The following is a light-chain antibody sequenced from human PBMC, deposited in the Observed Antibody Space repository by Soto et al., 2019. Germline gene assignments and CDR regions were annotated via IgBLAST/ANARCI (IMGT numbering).Light chain of an antibody. J-gene: IGKJ1*01. V-gene: IGKV1-5*03. Sequence: DIQMTQSPSTLSGSVGARVTITWRASPTISSWLALSPQKPGQAPKLLNYKASTLKSGFPSRFSGSGSGTEFTLTISSLQPDDFATYYCHHYNSYSEAFGQGTKVDIK. CDR3: HHYNSYSEA. CDR1: PTISSW. CDR2: KAS.